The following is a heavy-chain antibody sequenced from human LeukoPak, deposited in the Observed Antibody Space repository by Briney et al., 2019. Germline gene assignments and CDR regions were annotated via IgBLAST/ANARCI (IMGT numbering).Heavy chain of an antibody. Sequence: PGGSLRLSCAASGFSFSIYWIHWVRQAPGKGLVWVSRINSDGSSTSYADSVKGRFTISRDNAKNTLYLQMNSLRAEDTAVYYCARDWYYYDSSGYYLDYWGQGTLVTVSS. CDR2: INSDGSST. CDR1: GFSFSIYW. CDR3: ARDWYYYDSSGYYLDY. V-gene: IGHV3-74*01. D-gene: IGHD3-22*01. J-gene: IGHJ4*02.